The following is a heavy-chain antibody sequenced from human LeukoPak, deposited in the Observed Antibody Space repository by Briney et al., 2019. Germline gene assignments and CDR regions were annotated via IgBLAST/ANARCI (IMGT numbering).Heavy chain of an antibody. CDR1: GFNFANHA. V-gene: IGHV3-23*01. D-gene: IGHD1-1*01. J-gene: IGHJ4*02. CDR2: ISGGGDIT. CDR3: ARDPLGTRPGFDY. Sequence: GGSLRLSCAASGFNFANHAMSWVRQTPGKGLEWVSAISGGGDITYYADSVKGRFTISRDNSKNTLYLQMNSLRAEDTAVYYCARDPLGTRPGFDYWGQGTLVTVSS.